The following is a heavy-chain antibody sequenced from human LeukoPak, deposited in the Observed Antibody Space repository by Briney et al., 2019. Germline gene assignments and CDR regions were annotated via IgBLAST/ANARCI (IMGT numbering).Heavy chain of an antibody. CDR3: GNWNDGMEAFDI. J-gene: IGHJ3*02. Sequence: ASVKVSCKVSGYTLTELSMHWVRQAPGKGLEWMGGFDPEDGETIYAQKFQGRVTMTEDTSTDTAYMELSSLTSEDTAVYYCGNWNDGMEAFDIWGQGTMVTVSS. V-gene: IGHV1-24*01. CDR2: FDPEDGET. D-gene: IGHD1-20*01. CDR1: GYTLTELS.